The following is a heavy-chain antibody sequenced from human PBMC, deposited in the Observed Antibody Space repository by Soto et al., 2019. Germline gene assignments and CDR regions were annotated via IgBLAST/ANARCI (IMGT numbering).Heavy chain of an antibody. D-gene: IGHD3-10*01. CDR1: GFTFSSYW. Sequence: EVQLVESGGGLVQPGGSLRLSCAASGFTFSSYWMVWVRQAPGKGLEWVASIKPDGSEKYYVDSGKGRFTISRDNARKSLYLQMNSLRAEDTAVYYCVRDAHRGGYFDYWGQGTLVTVSS. V-gene: IGHV3-7*04. J-gene: IGHJ4*02. CDR2: IKPDGSEK. CDR3: VRDAHRGGYFDY.